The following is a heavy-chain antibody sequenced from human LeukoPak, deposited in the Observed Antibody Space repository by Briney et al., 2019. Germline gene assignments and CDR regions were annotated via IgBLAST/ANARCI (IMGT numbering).Heavy chain of an antibody. CDR1: GYTSTNHY. J-gene: IGHJ4*02. CDR3: ASEEVGPRQHLTYFDY. D-gene: IGHD6-13*01. CDR2: INPSGDST. V-gene: IGHV1-46*01. Sequence: GASVKVSCKASGYTSTNHYMHWVRQAPGQGLEWMGIINPSGDSTTYAQKFQGRVTMTRDTSTGTVYMELSSLTSDDTAVYYCASEEVGPRQHLTYFDYWGQGTLVTVSS.